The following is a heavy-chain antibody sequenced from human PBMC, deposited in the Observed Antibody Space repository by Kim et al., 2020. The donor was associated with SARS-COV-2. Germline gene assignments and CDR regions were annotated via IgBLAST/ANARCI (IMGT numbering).Heavy chain of an antibody. Sequence: GGSLRLSCAASRFTLSSFDMSWVRQAPGKGLEWVSSISDSRGNTFYAESVEGRFTTSRDNSKNTLYLQINSLRAEDTAVYYCANRPPSGAWYFECWGQGTLVTVSS. V-gene: IGHV3-23*01. CDR1: RFTLSSFD. CDR2: ISDSRGNT. D-gene: IGHD6-19*01. J-gene: IGHJ1*01. CDR3: ANRPPSGAWYFEC.